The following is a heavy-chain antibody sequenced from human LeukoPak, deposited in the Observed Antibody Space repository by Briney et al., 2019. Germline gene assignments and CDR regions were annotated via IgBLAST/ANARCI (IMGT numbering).Heavy chain of an antibody. CDR3: ARETGGGDSYGV. Sequence: PSETLSLTCTVSGGSISSGDYYWSWIRQHPWKGLEWIGYIYHSGSTYYNPSLKSRATISLDTSKNQFSVKLSSVTPADTAVYYCARETGGGDSYGVWGQGTLVTVSS. V-gene: IGHV4-31*03. J-gene: IGHJ4*02. CDR1: GGSISSGDYY. D-gene: IGHD5-18*01. CDR2: IYHSGST.